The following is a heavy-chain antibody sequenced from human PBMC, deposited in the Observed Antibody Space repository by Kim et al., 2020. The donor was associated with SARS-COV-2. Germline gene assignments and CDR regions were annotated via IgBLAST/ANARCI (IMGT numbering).Heavy chain of an antibody. J-gene: IGHJ4*02. D-gene: IGHD4-17*01. V-gene: IGHV4-39*01. CDR3: ASLNDYALVGY. CDR2: IYYSGST. CDR1: GGSISSSSYY. Sequence: SETLSLTCTVSGGSISSSSYYWGWIRQPPGKGLEWIGSIYYSGSTYYNPSLKSRVTISVDTSKNQFSLKLSSVTAADTAVYYCASLNDYALVGYWGQGTLVTVSS.